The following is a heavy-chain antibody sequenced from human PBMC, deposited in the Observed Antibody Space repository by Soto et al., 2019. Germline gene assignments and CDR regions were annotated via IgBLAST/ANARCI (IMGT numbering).Heavy chain of an antibody. CDR2: IYYSGST. D-gene: IGHD3-22*01. J-gene: IGHJ4*02. CDR1: GGSISSSSYY. Sequence: QLQLQESGPGLVKPSETLSLTCTVSGGSISSSSYYWGWIRQPPGKGLEWIGSIYYSGSTYYNPSLKSRVTISVDTSKNQFSLKLSSVTAADTAVYYCARKNYYDSSGSSPRFDYWGQGTLVTVSS. CDR3: ARKNYYDSSGSSPRFDY. V-gene: IGHV4-39*01.